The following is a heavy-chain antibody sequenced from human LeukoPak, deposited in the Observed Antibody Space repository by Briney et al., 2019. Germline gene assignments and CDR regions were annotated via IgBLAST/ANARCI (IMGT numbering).Heavy chain of an antibody. J-gene: IGHJ4*02. D-gene: IGHD3-22*01. Sequence: GGSLRLSCAAYGFTFSSYWTSWVRQAPGKGLEWVANIKKDGSEKYYVDSVKGRFTITRDNTRNSLYRQMNRLRAEETAVYYCAREKEYYHDSSGYSFDWWGEGTLVTVS. CDR2: IKKDGSEK. V-gene: IGHV3-7*01. CDR1: GFTFSSYW. CDR3: AREKEYYHDSSGYSFDW.